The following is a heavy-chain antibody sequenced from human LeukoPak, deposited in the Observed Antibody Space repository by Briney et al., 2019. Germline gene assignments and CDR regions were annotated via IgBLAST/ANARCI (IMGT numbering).Heavy chain of an antibody. CDR3: AKGYDFWSGYYCDY. J-gene: IGHJ4*02. Sequence: GGSLRLSCAASGFTFSSYGMHWVRQAPGTGLEWVAFIRYDGSNKYYADSVKGRFTISRDNSKNTLYLQMNSLRAEDTAVYYCAKGYDFWSGYYCDYWGQGTLVTVSS. D-gene: IGHD3-3*01. CDR2: IRYDGSNK. V-gene: IGHV3-30*02. CDR1: GFTFSSYG.